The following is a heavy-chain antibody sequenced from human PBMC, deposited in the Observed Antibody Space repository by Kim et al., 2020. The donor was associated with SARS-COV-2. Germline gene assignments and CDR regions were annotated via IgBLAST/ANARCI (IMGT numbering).Heavy chain of an antibody. CDR3: ASGEVLWFGDL. Sequence: ASVKVSCKSSGYTFTGDHMHWVRQAPGQGPEWMGRISPNSGGTKYAQKFQGRVTMTRDTSSSTAHMELSRLGSDDTAVYYCASGEVLWFGDLWGQGTLVTVSS. D-gene: IGHD3-10*01. CDR2: ISPNSGGT. CDR1: GYTFTGDH. V-gene: IGHV1-2*06. J-gene: IGHJ4*02.